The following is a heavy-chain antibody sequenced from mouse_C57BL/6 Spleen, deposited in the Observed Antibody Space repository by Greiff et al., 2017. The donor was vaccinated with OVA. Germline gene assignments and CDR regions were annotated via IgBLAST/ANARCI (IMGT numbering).Heavy chain of an antibody. Sequence: EVHLVESGGGLVQPGGSLSLSCAASGFTFTDYYMSWVRQPPGKALEWLGFIRNKANGYTTEYSASVKGRFTISRDNSQSILYLQMNALRAEDSATYYCARYGSSYYAMDYWGQGTSVTVSS. CDR1: GFTFTDYY. D-gene: IGHD1-1*01. V-gene: IGHV7-3*01. CDR2: IRNKANGYTT. CDR3: ARYGSSYYAMDY. J-gene: IGHJ4*01.